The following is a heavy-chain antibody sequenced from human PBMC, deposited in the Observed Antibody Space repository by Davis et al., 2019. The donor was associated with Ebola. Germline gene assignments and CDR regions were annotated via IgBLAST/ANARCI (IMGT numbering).Heavy chain of an antibody. D-gene: IGHD2-15*01. CDR3: ARGIVVVVAATRGSWFDP. J-gene: IGHJ5*02. Sequence: GESLKISCAASGFTFSSYSMNWVRQASGKGLEWVSSISSSSSYIYYADSVKGRFTISRDNAKNSLYLQMNSLRAEDTAVYYCARGIVVVVAATRGSWFDPWGQGTLVTVSS. CDR1: GFTFSSYS. CDR2: ISSSSSYI. V-gene: IGHV3-21*01.